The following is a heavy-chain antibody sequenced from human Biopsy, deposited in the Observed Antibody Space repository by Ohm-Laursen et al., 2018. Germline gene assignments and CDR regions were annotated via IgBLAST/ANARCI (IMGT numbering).Heavy chain of an antibody. CDR1: EYTLTELP. J-gene: IGHJ4*02. CDR2: FDPENGQT. V-gene: IGHV1-24*01. CDR3: AADINVWNVNY. D-gene: IGHD1-1*01. Sequence: GASVKVSCKVSEYTLTELPMHWVRQAPGKGLEWMGGFDPENGQTLYAQKFQGRVTMTEDTSTDTAYMELSSLRSEDTAVYYCAADINVWNVNYWGQGTQVTVSS.